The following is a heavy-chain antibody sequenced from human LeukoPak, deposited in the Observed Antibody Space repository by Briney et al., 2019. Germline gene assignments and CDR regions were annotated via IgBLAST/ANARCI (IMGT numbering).Heavy chain of an antibody. Sequence: GRSLRLSCAASGFTFSSYAMHWVRQAPGKGLEWVAVISYDGSNKYYADSVKGRFTISRDNSKNTLYLRMNSLRAEDTAVYYCAAGYSYGRPLDYWGQGTLVTVSS. CDR1: GFTFSSYA. J-gene: IGHJ4*02. CDR2: ISYDGSNK. V-gene: IGHV3-30-3*01. D-gene: IGHD5-18*01. CDR3: AAGYSYGRPLDY.